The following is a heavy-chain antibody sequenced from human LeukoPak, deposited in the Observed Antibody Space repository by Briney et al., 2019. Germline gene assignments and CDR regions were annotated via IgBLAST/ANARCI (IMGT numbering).Heavy chain of an antibody. J-gene: IGHJ4*02. CDR1: GGTFISYA. CDR2: IIPIFGTA. D-gene: IGHD3-9*01. CDR3: ASGYDILTGYPY. Sequence: SVKVSCKASGGTFISYAISWVRQAPGQGLEWMGGIIPIFGTANYAQKFQGRVTITADESTSTAYMELSSLRSEDTAVYYCASGYDILTGYPYWGRGTLVTVSS. V-gene: IGHV1-69*13.